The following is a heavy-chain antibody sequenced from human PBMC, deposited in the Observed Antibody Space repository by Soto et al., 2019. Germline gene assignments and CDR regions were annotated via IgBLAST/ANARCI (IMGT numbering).Heavy chain of an antibody. CDR3: ARAYNYYDSSGYYHDY. CDR2: IYPGDSDT. D-gene: IGHD3-22*01. CDR1: GYSFASYW. V-gene: IGHV5-51*01. Sequence: GESLKISCKGSGYSFASYWIGWVRQMPGKGLEWMGIIYPGDSDTRYSPSFQGQVTISADKSISTAYLQWSSLKASDTAMYYCARAYNYYDSSGYYHDYWGQGTLVTVSS. J-gene: IGHJ4*02.